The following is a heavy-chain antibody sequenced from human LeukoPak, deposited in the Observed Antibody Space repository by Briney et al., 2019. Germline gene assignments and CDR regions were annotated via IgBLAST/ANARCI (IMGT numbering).Heavy chain of an antibody. CDR2: ISGSGGST. Sequence: GGSLRLSCAASGFTFSSYSMNWVRQAPGKGLEWVSAISGSGGSTYYADSVKGRFTISRDNSKNTLYLQMNSLRAEDTAVYYCATQGIAVAGLFDYWGQGTLVTVSS. CDR1: GFTFSSYS. D-gene: IGHD6-19*01. CDR3: ATQGIAVAGLFDY. V-gene: IGHV3-23*01. J-gene: IGHJ4*02.